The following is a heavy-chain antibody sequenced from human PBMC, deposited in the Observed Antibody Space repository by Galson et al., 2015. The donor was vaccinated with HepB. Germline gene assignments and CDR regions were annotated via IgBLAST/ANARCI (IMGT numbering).Heavy chain of an antibody. CDR2: INPNSGGT. J-gene: IGHJ5*02. CDR1: GYTFTGYY. V-gene: IGHV1-2*02. D-gene: IGHD2-2*02. CDR3: ARPLGVVVVPAAIRHGGDWVDP. Sequence: SVKVSCKASGYTFTGYYMHWVRQAPGQGLEWMGWINPNSGGTNYAQKFQGRVTMTRDTSISTAYMELSRLRSDDTAVYYCARPLGVVVVPAAIRHGGDWVDPWGQGTLVTVSS.